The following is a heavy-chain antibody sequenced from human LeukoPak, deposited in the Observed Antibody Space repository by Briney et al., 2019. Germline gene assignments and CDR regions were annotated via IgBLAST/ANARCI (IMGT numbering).Heavy chain of an antibody. V-gene: IGHV3-48*02. CDR1: GFTFRSYS. D-gene: IGHD4-17*01. J-gene: IGHJ4*02. CDR2: ITSGSSPI. Sequence: GGSLRLSCAASGFTFRSYSMNWVRQAPGKGLEWISYITSGSSPIYYAGSVKGRFTISRDNAKNSLYLQMNSLRDEDTAVYYCARRAYGNDSFDYWGQGTLVTVSS. CDR3: ARRAYGNDSFDY.